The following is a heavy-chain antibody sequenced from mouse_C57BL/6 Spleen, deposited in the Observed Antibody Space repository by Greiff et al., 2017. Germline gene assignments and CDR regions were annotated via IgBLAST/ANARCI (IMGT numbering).Heavy chain of an antibody. Sequence: QVQLQQSGPELVKPGASVKISCKASGYAFSSSWMNWVKQRPGKGLEWIGRIYPGDGDTNYNGKFKGKATLTADKSYSTAYMKLSSLTSEDSAVYFCARRDYGSSGGFAYWGQGTLVTVSA. V-gene: IGHV1-82*01. CDR2: IYPGDGDT. CDR3: ARRDYGSSGGFAY. D-gene: IGHD1-1*01. CDR1: GYAFSSSW. J-gene: IGHJ3*01.